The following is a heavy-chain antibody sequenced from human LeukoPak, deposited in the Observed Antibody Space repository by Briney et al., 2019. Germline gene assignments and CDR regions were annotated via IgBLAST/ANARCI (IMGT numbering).Heavy chain of an antibody. V-gene: IGHV3-23*01. CDR3: AKAANYDILTGYYLDY. J-gene: IGHJ4*02. Sequence: GGSLRLSCAASGFTFSSYGMSWVRQAPGKGLEWVSAISGSGGSTYYADSVKGRFTISRDNPKNTLYLQMNNLRAEDTAIYYCAKAANYDILTGYYLDYWGQGTLVTVSS. CDR1: GFTFSSYG. D-gene: IGHD3-9*01. CDR2: ISGSGGST.